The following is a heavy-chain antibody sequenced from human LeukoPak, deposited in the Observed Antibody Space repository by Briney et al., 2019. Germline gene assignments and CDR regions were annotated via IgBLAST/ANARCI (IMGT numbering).Heavy chain of an antibody. D-gene: IGHD7-27*01. J-gene: IGHJ4*02. CDR3: ARGPPNWGYDY. CDR1: GYTFTSYE. CDR2: MSPNSGDT. Sequence: ASVKVPCKASGYTFTSYEFNWVRQATGQRPEWMGWMSPNSGDTGYAQKFQDRVTMTRNTSISTAYMELSSLRSDDTAVYYCARGPPNWGYDYWGPGTLVTVSS. V-gene: IGHV1-8*01.